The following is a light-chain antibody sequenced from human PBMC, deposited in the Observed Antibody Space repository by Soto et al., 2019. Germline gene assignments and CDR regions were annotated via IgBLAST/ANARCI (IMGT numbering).Light chain of an antibody. CDR3: QQRSNWPWT. CDR1: QSLSSAY. J-gene: IGKJ1*01. CDR2: DAS. Sequence: EIVLTQPPDTLSLSPGERATLSCRASQSLSSAYLVWYQQKPGQAPRLLIYDASNRATGIPARFSGSGSGTDFTLTISSLEPEDFAVYYCQQRSNWPWTFGQGTKVDIK. V-gene: IGKV3-11*01.